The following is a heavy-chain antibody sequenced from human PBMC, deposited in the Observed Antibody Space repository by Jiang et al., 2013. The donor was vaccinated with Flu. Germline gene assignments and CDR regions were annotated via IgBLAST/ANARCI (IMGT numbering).Heavy chain of an antibody. D-gene: IGHD2-2*01. CDR2: INHSGST. V-gene: IGHV4-34*01. Sequence: LLKPSETLSLTCAVYGGSFSGYYWSWIRQPPGKGLEWIGEINHSGSTNXNPSLKSRVTISVDTSKNQFSLKLSSVTAADTAVYYCARVGSPRGVVVPPYYYGMDVWGQGTTVTVSS. CDR3: ARVGSPRGVVVPPYYYGMDV. CDR1: GGSFSGYY. J-gene: IGHJ6*02.